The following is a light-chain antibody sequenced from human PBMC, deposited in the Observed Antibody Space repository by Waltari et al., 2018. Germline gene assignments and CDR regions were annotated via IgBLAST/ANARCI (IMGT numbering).Light chain of an antibody. CDR1: ALPKQY. J-gene: IGLJ2*01. CDR3: QSADSTSTHVV. V-gene: IGLV3-25*03. Sequence: SYELTQPPSVSVSPGQTATITCSGDALPKQYAFWYQQKPGQAPVLVKYKDPERPSGIPDRFYGSTSGTTGTLTSSGVQAEDEADYYCQSADSTSTHVVFGGGTKLTVL. CDR2: KDP.